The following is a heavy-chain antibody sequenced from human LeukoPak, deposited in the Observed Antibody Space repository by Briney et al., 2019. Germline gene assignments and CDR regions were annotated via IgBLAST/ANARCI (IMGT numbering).Heavy chain of an antibody. J-gene: IGHJ6*02. CDR2: IKQDGSEK. CDR3: ARVNYYYYYGMDV. V-gene: IGHV3-7*01. Sequence: GGSLRLSCSASGFTFRSYLMSWVRQAPGKGREWVANIKQDGSEKYYVDSVKGRFTISRDNAKHSLYLQMNSLRAEDTAVYYCARVNYYYYYGMDVWGQGTTVTVSS. CDR1: GFTFRSYL.